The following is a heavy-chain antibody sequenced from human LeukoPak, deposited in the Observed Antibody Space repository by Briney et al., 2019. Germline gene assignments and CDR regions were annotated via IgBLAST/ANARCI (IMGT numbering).Heavy chain of an antibody. CDR1: GGSISSGDYY. CDR2: IYYSGST. J-gene: IGHJ4*02. D-gene: IGHD3-10*01. CDR3: AREDATMVRGGSDY. Sequence: SETLSLTCTVSGGSISSGDYYWSWIRQPPGKGLEWIGYIYYSGSTYYNPSLKSRVTISVDTSKNQFSLKLSSVTAADTAVYYCAREDATMVRGGSDYWGQGTLVTVSS. V-gene: IGHV4-30-4*01.